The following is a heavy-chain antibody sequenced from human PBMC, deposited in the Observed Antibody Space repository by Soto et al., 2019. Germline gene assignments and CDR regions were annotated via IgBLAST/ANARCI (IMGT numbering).Heavy chain of an antibody. J-gene: IGHJ4*02. CDR2: INPTTGGT. D-gene: IGHD2-2*01. CDR1: GYTFPGNY. Sequence: QVQLVQSGAEVKKPGASVKVSCKASGYTFPGNYMHWVRQAPGQGLEWMALINPTTGGTNYAQKFQGRVTMTWDTSISTAYMELSRLRSDDTAIYYCARGYCSSSGCSHYFDSWGQGTLVTVSS. CDR3: ARGYCSSSGCSHYFDS. V-gene: IGHV1-2*06.